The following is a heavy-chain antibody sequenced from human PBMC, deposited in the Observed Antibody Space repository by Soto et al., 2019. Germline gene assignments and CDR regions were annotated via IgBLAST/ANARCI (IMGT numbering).Heavy chain of an antibody. CDR2: IRGSGGTT. CDR1: GFTFSSYA. CDR3: AKDPPPHRSGWFYFDY. J-gene: IGHJ4*02. V-gene: IGHV3-23*01. D-gene: IGHD6-19*01. Sequence: ESGGGLVQPGGSLRLSCAASGFTFSSYAMSWVRQAPGKGLEWVSTIRGSGGTTSHADSVKGRFTISRDNSENTLYLQMNSLRADDTAVYYCAKDPPPHRSGWFYFDYWGQGTLVTVSS.